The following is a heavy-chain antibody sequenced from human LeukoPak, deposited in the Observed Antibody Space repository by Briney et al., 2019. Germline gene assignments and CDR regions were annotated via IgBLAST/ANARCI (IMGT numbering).Heavy chain of an antibody. D-gene: IGHD3-22*01. J-gene: IGHJ4*02. Sequence: SETLSLTCTVSGGSISSSSYYWGWIRQPPGKGLEWIGSIYYRGSTYYNPSLKSRVTISVDTSKNQFSLKLSSVTAADTAVYYCARVGVYDSSRRQFDYWGQGTLVTVSS. CDR3: ARVGVYDSSRRQFDY. V-gene: IGHV4-39*07. CDR1: GGSISSSSYY. CDR2: IYYRGST.